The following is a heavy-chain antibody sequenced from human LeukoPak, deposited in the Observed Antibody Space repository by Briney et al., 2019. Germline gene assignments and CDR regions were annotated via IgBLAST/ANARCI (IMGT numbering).Heavy chain of an antibody. V-gene: IGHV3-66*01. CDR2: IYSGGST. CDR1: GFTVSSNY. CDR3: ARVSPFDY. Sequence: GGSLRLSCAASGFTVSSNYMSWVRQAPGKGLEWISVIYSGGSTYYADSVQGRFTTSRDNAKNTLYLQMNSLRAEDTAVYYCARVSPFDYWGQGTLVTVSS. J-gene: IGHJ4*02.